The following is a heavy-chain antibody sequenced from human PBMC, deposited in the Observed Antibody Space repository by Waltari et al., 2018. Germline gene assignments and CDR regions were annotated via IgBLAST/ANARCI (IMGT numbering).Heavy chain of an antibody. J-gene: IGHJ5*02. CDR3: ARGRIVGVTRWFDP. Sequence: QVQLQQWGAGLLKPSETLSLTCDVSGGSFSGYYWTWIRQPPGKGLEWIGEIYHSGRTNYSPSLKSRVRMSADTSKNQISLGLTSMTAADTAVYYCARGRIVGVTRWFDPWGQGTPVTVSS. CDR1: GGSFSGYY. D-gene: IGHD1-26*01. CDR2: IYHSGRT. V-gene: IGHV4-34*01.